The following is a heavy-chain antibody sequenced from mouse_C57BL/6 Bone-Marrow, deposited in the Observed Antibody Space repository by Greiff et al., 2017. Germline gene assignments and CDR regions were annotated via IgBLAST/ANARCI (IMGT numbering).Heavy chain of an antibody. D-gene: IGHD1-1*01. CDR2: ISDGGSYT. J-gene: IGHJ4*01. CDR1: GFTFSSYA. CDR3: ARLLLRAMDY. V-gene: IGHV5-4*03. Sequence: EVKVVESGGGLVKPGGSLKLSCAASGFTFSSYAMSWVRQTPEKRLEWVATISDGGSYTYYPDNVKGRFTISRDNAKNNLYLQMSHLKSEDTAMYYCARLLLRAMDYWGQGTSVTVSS.